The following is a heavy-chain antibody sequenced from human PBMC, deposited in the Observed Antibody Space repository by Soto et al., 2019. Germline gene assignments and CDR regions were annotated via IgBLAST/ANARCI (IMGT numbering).Heavy chain of an antibody. V-gene: IGHV4-34*01. Sequence: SETLSLTCAVYGGSFSGYYWSWIRQPPGKGLEWIGEINHSGSTNYNPSLKSRVTISVETSMNQFSLKLSSVPAADTAVYYCARGGFPTFWSGYYTLREYFDYWGQGTLVTVSS. J-gene: IGHJ4*02. CDR1: GGSFSGYY. D-gene: IGHD3-3*01. CDR3: ARGGFPTFWSGYYTLREYFDY. CDR2: INHSGST.